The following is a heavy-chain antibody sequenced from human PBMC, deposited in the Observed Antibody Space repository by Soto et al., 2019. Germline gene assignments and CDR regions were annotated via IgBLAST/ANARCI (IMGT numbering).Heavy chain of an antibody. CDR3: ARLTESSSWYKPHYLCYMDV. J-gene: IGHJ6*03. CDR2: IYYSGNV. D-gene: IGHD6-13*01. CDR1: GGSISSSSHY. V-gene: IGHV4-39*01. Sequence: SETLSLTCTVSGGSISSSSHYWGWLRQPPGKGLEWIGSIYYSGNVYYNPSLRNRVTISVDTSKRQFSLRLSSVTAADTAVYYCARLTESSSWYKPHYLCYMDVSGEATTVTVSS.